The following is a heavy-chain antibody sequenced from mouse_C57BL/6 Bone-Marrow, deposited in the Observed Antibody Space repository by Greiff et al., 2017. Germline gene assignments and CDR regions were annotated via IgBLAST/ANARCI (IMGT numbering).Heavy chain of an antibody. CDR3: DECGGVLDD. CDR2: IYPRSGNT. V-gene: IGHV1-81*01. Sequence: VQLQESGAELARPGASVKLSCKASGYTFTSYGISWVKQRPGQGLEWIGAIYPRSGNTSYNEKFKGKATLTADKSSSSAYIGLRSLTSEDSAVCFCDECGGVLDDWGQGTTLTVSS. J-gene: IGHJ2*01. CDR1: GYTFTSYG.